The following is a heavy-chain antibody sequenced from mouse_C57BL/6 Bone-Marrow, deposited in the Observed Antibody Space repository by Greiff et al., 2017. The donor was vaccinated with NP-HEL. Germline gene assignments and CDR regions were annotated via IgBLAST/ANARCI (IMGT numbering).Heavy chain of an antibody. D-gene: IGHD1-1*01. CDR1: GYTFTDYY. V-gene: IGHV1-19*01. Sequence: EVQLQQSGPVLVKPGASVKMSCKASGYTFTDYYMNWVKQSHGKSLEWIGVINPYNGVTSYNQKFKGKATLTVDKSSSTDYMGLNSLTSEDSAVYYCASLITTVDYWGQGTTLTVSS. J-gene: IGHJ2*01. CDR2: INPYNGVT. CDR3: ASLITTVDY.